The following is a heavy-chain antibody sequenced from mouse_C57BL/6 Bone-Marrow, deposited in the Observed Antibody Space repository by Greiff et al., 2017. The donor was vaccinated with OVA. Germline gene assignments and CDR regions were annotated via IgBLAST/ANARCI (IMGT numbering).Heavy chain of an antibody. J-gene: IGHJ2*01. CDR3: ARDRGVVATGLDY. Sequence: DVKLVESEVGLVQPGSSMKLSCTASGFTFSDYYMAWVRQVPEKGLEWVANINYDGSSTYYLDTLKSRFIISRDNAKNILYLQMSSLKSEDTATYYCARDRGVVATGLDYWGQGTTLTVSS. CDR2: INYDGSST. CDR1: GFTFSDYY. D-gene: IGHD1-1*01. V-gene: IGHV5-16*01.